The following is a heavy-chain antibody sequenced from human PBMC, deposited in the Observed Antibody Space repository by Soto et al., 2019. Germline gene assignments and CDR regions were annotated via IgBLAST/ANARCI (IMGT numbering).Heavy chain of an antibody. CDR1: GFTVSSNY. V-gene: IGHV3-53*01. J-gene: IGHJ4*02. CDR3: ARQRGCSGDSCYYFDY. D-gene: IGHD2-15*01. Sequence: GGSLRLSCAASGFTVSSNYMSWVRQAPGKGLECVSLIYSGGFTYYADSVKGRFTISRDISKNTLYLQMNSLRAEDTAVYYCARQRGCSGDSCYYFDYWGQGTLVTSPQ. CDR2: IYSGGFT.